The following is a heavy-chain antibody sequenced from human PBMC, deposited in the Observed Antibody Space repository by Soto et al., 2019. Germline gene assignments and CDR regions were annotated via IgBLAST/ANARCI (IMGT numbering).Heavy chain of an antibody. Sequence: GGSLRLSCAASGFTFSSHAMSWGRQAPGKGLEWVSAISATGGSTYHADSVKGRFTISRDNSKNTLYLQMSSLRAEATAVYYSAKGGVIAARSDYPGMDVWAPGSTVTVSS. CDR1: GFTFSSHA. J-gene: IGHJ6*01. CDR2: ISATGGST. D-gene: IGHD6-25*01. CDR3: AKGGVIAARSDYPGMDV. V-gene: IGHV3-23*01.